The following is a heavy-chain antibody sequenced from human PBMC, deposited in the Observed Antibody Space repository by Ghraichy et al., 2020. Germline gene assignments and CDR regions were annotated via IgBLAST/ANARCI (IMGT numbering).Heavy chain of an antibody. J-gene: IGHJ4*02. Sequence: SETLSLTCSVSGDSITTYYWNWIRQPAGKGPEWIGRIYSSGMTSYNPSLRSRVTMSIDTSKKQFSLKLSSVTAADTAVYYCARDPFRSSFDYWGQGTLVTVSS. D-gene: IGHD1-26*01. CDR1: GDSITTYY. V-gene: IGHV4-4*07. CDR2: IYSSGMT. CDR3: ARDPFRSSFDY.